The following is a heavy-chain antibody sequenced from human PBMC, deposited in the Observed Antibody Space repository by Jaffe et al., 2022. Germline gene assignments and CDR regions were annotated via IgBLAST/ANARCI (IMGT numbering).Heavy chain of an antibody. J-gene: IGHJ4*02. V-gene: IGHV3-11*01. Sequence: QVQLVESGGGLVKPGGSLRLSCAASGFNFSDYYMSWIRQAPGKGLEWVSYISGRGSTIYYGDSVKGRFTVSRDNAKSSLYLQMNSLRVEDTAIYYCARDLEGGYGEYHGRDYWGLGTLVTVSS. CDR2: ISGRGSTI. D-gene: IGHD4-17*01. CDR3: ARDLEGGYGEYHGRDY. CDR1: GFNFSDYY.